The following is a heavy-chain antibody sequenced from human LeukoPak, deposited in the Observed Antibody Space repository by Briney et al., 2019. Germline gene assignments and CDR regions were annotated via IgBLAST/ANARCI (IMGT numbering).Heavy chain of an antibody. CDR3: VKGLAAADDY. J-gene: IGHJ4*02. CDR1: GFTSSTYP. Sequence: GGSLRLSCSASGFTSSTYPMHWVRQAPGQGLEYVSGISTNRGSTYYADSVKGRFTISRDNSKNTLSLQMSSLRPEDTAVYYCVKGLAAADDYWGQGTLVTVSS. D-gene: IGHD6-13*01. CDR2: ISTNRGST. V-gene: IGHV3-64D*06.